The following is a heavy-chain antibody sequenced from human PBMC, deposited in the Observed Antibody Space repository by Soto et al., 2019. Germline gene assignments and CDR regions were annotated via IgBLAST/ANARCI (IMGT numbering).Heavy chain of an antibody. CDR1: GYTLTGLS. CDR3: ATDPGYSSSWYYFDY. CDR2: FDPEDGET. V-gene: IGHV1-24*01. J-gene: IGHJ4*02. D-gene: IGHD6-13*01. Sequence: ASVKVSCKVSGYTLTGLSMHWVRQAPGKGLEWMGGFDPEDGETIYAQKFQGRVTMTEDTSTDTAYMELSSLRSEDTAVYYCATDPGYSSSWYYFDYWGQGTLVTVSS.